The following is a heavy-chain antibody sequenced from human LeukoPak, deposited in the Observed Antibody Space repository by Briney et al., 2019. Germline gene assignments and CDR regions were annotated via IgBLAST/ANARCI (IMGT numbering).Heavy chain of an antibody. Sequence: GSLRLSCAASGFTLTSYAMSWVRQAAGKGLEWVSGISGTGDSTYYADSVRGRFTISRDTSKNTLSLQMNTLRVEDTAIYYCARDFRPQYCSSSTCYEDHWGQGTLVTVSS. CDR1: GFTLTSYA. V-gene: IGHV3-23*01. CDR2: ISGTGDST. CDR3: ARDFRPQYCSSSTCYEDH. D-gene: IGHD2-2*01. J-gene: IGHJ4*02.